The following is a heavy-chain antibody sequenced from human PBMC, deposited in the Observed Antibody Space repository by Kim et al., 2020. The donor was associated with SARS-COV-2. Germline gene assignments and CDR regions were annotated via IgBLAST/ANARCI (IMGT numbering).Heavy chain of an antibody. J-gene: IGHJ6*02. D-gene: IGHD1-1*01. CDR3: ARASGTYYYYYGMDV. Sequence: QKFQGRVTMTADESTSTAYMELSSLGSEDTAVYYCARASGTYYYYYGMDVWGQGTTVTVSS. V-gene: IGHV1-69*01.